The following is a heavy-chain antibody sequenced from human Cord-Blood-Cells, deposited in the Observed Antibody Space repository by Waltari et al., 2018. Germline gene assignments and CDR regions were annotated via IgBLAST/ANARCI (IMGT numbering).Heavy chain of an antibody. J-gene: IGHJ4*02. Sequence: QVQLQQWGAGLLKPSETLSLTCAVYGGSFSGYYWSWIRQPPGKGLEWIGEINHRGSTNYNPSLKSRVTISVDTSKNQFSLKLSSVTAADTAVYYCARLYCSSTSCNFDYWGQGTLVTVSS. D-gene: IGHD2-2*01. CDR2: INHRGST. CDR3: ARLYCSSTSCNFDY. CDR1: GGSFSGYY. V-gene: IGHV4-34*01.